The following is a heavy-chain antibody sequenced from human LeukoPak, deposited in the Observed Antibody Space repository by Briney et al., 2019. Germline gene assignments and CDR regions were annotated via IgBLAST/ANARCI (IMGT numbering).Heavy chain of an antibody. J-gene: IGHJ4*02. Sequence: SETLSLTCTVSGGSISSYYWSWIRQSPGKGLEWIGYIYYSGSTNYNPSLKSRVTISVDTSKNQFSLKLSSVTAADTAVYYCARINWGREYYFDYWGQGTLVTVSS. CDR1: GGSISSYY. V-gene: IGHV4-59*01. CDR2: IYYSGST. CDR3: ARINWGREYYFDY. D-gene: IGHD7-27*01.